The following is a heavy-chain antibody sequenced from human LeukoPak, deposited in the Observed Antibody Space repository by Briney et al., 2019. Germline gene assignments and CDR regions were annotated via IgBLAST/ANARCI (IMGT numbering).Heavy chain of an antibody. CDR3: ARGDKKENQSGPSGYFDP. Sequence: ASVTVCCKASGYTFTGYHMHWVRQAPGQGLAWMGWINPNSGGTNFAPKFHGRVSMTRDTAISTAYMELTSLRSDDTAVYYCARGDKKENQSGPSGYFDPWGQGTLVTVSS. D-gene: IGHD3-10*01. CDR2: INPNSGGT. J-gene: IGHJ5*02. V-gene: IGHV1-2*02. CDR1: GYTFTGYH.